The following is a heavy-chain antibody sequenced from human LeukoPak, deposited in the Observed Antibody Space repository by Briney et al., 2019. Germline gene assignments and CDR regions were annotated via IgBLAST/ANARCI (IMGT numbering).Heavy chain of an antibody. J-gene: IGHJ1*01. CDR3: AKGGIRYFDWSPNSEYFQH. CDR1: GFTFSSYG. CDR2: IRYDGSNK. Sequence: PGGSLRLSCAASGFTFSSYGMHWVRQAQGKGLEWVAFIRYDGSNKYYADSVKGRFTISRDNSKNTLYLQMNSLRAEDTAVYYCAKGGIRYFDWSPNSEYFQHWGQGTLVTVSS. V-gene: IGHV3-30*02. D-gene: IGHD3-9*01.